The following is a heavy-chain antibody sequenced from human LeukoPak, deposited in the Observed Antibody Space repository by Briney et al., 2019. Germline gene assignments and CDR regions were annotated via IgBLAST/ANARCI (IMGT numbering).Heavy chain of an antibody. Sequence: ASVKVSCKASGYTFTSYDINWVRQATGQGLEWMGWMNPNSGNTGYAQEFQGRVTITRNTSISTAYMELSSLRSEDTAVYYCARAGGIAARPSFDYWGQGTLVTVSS. CDR1: GYTFTSYD. V-gene: IGHV1-8*03. J-gene: IGHJ4*02. D-gene: IGHD6-6*01. CDR2: MNPNSGNT. CDR3: ARAGGIAARPSFDY.